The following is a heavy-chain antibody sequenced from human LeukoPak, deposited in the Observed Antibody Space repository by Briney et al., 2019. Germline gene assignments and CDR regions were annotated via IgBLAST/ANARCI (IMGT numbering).Heavy chain of an antibody. D-gene: IGHD6-19*01. CDR3: ARGSGAVAGTKDY. V-gene: IGHV1-69*04. CDR2: IIPILGIA. Sequence: SAKVSCKASGGTFSSYAISWVRQAPGQGLEWMGRIIPILGIANYAQKFQGRVTITADKSTSTAYMELSSLRSEDTAVYYCARGSGAVAGTKDYWGQGTLVTVSS. J-gene: IGHJ4*02. CDR1: GGTFSSYA.